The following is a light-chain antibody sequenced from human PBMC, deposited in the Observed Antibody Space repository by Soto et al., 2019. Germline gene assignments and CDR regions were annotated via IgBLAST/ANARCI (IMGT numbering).Light chain of an antibody. CDR2: QAS. CDR3: PQYNKYPWT. V-gene: IGKV1-5*01. CDR1: QNSNSW. J-gene: IGKJ1*01. Sequence: DIHITQSHSTLSASVGDRVTITCRASQNSNSWLAWHQQQPGKASNVLIYQASSLESGVTSRFSGSGSGTEFTITISSLQPAECATYYCPQYNKYPWTFGQGTHVPVK.